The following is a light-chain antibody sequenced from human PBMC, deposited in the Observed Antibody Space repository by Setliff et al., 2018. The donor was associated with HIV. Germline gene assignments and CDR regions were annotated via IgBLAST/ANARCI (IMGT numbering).Light chain of an antibody. CDR1: QSVTSDQ. J-gene: IGKJ5*01. CDR2: DAS. Sequence: EIVLTQSPATLSLSPGERATLSCGASQSVTSDQLAWYQQKPGLAPRLLIYDASIRVTGIPDRFSGSGSGTDFTLTISRLEPEDFAVYYCQQYDISPITFGQGTRLEIK. V-gene: IGKV3D-20*01. CDR3: QQYDISPIT.